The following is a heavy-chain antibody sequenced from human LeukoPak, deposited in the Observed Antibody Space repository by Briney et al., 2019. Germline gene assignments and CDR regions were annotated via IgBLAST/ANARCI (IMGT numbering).Heavy chain of an antibody. Sequence: GGSLRLSCAASGFTFSSYAMHWVRQAPGKGLEWVAVISYDGSNKYYADSVKGRFTISRDNSKNTLYLQMNSLRAEDTAVYYCAGFIALAAKDYWGQGTLVTVSS. CDR3: AGFIALAAKDY. CDR1: GFTFSSYA. J-gene: IGHJ4*02. CDR2: ISYDGSNK. D-gene: IGHD6-19*01. V-gene: IGHV3-30*04.